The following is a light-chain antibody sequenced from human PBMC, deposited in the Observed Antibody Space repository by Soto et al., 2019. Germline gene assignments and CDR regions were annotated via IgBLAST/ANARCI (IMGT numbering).Light chain of an antibody. Sequence: ENVLTQSPGTLSLSPGERATLSCRASQSISSSYLAWYQQKPGQAPRLLIYGASSRATGIPDRFSGSGSGTDLTLTVIRLEPEDFAVYYCQQYEKSPLTFGGGTKVDIK. CDR3: QQYEKSPLT. CDR1: QSISSSY. V-gene: IGKV3-20*01. CDR2: GAS. J-gene: IGKJ4*01.